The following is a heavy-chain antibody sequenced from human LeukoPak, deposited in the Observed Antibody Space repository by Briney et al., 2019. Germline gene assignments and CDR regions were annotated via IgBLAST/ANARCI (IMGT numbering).Heavy chain of an antibody. CDR3: AKDRDSGSYYFDY. CDR1: GFTFSSYG. CDR2: ISYDGSNK. Sequence: GGSLRLSCAASGFTFSSYGMHWVRQAPGKGLEWVAVISYDGSNKYYADSVKGRFTISRDNSENTLYLQMNSLRAEDTAVYYCAKDRDSGSYYFDYWGQGTLVTVSS. V-gene: IGHV3-30*18. J-gene: IGHJ4*02. D-gene: IGHD1-26*01.